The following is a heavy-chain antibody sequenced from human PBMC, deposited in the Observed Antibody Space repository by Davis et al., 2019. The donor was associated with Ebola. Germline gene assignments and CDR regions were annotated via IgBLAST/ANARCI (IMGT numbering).Heavy chain of an antibody. CDR2: IYSGGST. D-gene: IGHD6-13*01. CDR3: AREGSRNDYYYGMDV. V-gene: IGHV3-53*04. CDR1: GFTVSSNY. Sequence: GASLKISCAASGFTVSSNYMSWVRQAPGKGLEWVSVIYSGGSTYYADSVKGRFTISRHNSKNTLYLQMNSLRAEDTAVYYCAREGSRNDYYYGMDVWGQGTTVTVSS. J-gene: IGHJ6*02.